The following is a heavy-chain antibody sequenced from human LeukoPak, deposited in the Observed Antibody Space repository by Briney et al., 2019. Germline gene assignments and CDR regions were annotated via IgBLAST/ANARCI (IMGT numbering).Heavy chain of an antibody. CDR3: ARVAQYSSSWYNWFDP. J-gene: IGHJ5*02. CDR1: GGSFSGYY. D-gene: IGHD6-13*01. Sequence: SETLSLTCAVYGGSFSGYYWSWIRQPPGKGLEWIGEINHSGSTNYNPSLKSRVTISVDTSKNQFSPKLSSVTAADTAVYYCARVAQYSSSWYNWFDPWGQGTLVTVSS. V-gene: IGHV4-34*01. CDR2: INHSGST.